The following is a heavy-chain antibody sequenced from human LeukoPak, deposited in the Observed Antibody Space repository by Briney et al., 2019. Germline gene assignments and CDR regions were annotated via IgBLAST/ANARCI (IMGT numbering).Heavy chain of an antibody. J-gene: IGHJ6*02. Sequence: GRSLRLSCAASGFTFSSYGMHWVRQAPGKGLEWVAVISYDGSNKYYADSVKGRFTISRDNSKNTLYLQMNSLRAEDTAVYYCARVSLISDQLLSYYYGMDVWGQGTTVTVSS. D-gene: IGHD2-2*01. CDR2: ISYDGSNK. CDR1: GFTFSSYG. V-gene: IGHV3-30*03. CDR3: ARVSLISDQLLSYYYGMDV.